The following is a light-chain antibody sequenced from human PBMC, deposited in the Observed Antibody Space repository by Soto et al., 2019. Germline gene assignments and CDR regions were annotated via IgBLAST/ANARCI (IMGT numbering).Light chain of an antibody. J-gene: IGKJ1*01. Sequence: DIQMTQSPSSLSASVGDRVTITCRASRGINNFLAWYQQKPGRVPHLLIYSASTLQSGVPSRFSGSGSGTDFTLTIGSLQPEDVATYYCQRYNTVPPWEFGQGTAVEIK. V-gene: IGKV1-27*01. CDR2: SAS. CDR3: QRYNTVPPWE. CDR1: RGINNF.